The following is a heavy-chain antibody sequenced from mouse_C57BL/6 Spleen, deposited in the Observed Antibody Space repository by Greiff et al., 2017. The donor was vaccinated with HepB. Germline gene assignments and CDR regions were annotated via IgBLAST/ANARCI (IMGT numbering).Heavy chain of an antibody. Sequence: VQLQQSGAELARPGASVKMSCKASGYTFTSYTMHWVKQRPGQGLEWIGYINPSSGYTKYNQKFKDKATLTADKSSSTAYMQLSSLTSEDSAVYYCARGDSLAMDYWGQGTSVTVSS. CDR3: ARGDSLAMDY. CDR2: INPSSGYT. CDR1: GYTFTSYT. V-gene: IGHV1-4*01. J-gene: IGHJ4*01. D-gene: IGHD3-3*01.